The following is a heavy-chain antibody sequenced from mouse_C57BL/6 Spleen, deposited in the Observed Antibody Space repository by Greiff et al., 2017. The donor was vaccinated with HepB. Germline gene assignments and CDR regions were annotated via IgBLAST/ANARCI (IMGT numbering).Heavy chain of an antibody. V-gene: IGHV1-81*01. J-gene: IGHJ4*01. D-gene: IGHD1-1*01. CDR3: CYYYGSSSYYAMDY. CDR1: GYTFTSYG. CDR2: IYPRSGNT. Sequence: QVQLQQSGAELARPGASVKLSCKASGYTFTSYGISWVKQRTGQGLEWIGEIYPRSGNTYYNEKFKGKATLTADKYSSTAYMELRSLTSEDSAVYFCCYYYGSSSYYAMDYWGQGTSVTVSS.